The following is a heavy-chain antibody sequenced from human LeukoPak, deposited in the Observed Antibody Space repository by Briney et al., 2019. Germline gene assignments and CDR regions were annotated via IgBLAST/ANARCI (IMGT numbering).Heavy chain of an antibody. CDR3: ARGHTVLVPATTGGDY. V-gene: IGHV3-11*01. J-gene: IGHJ4*02. CDR1: GFTFSDYY. CDR2: FSPRGSPI. D-gene: IGHD2-2*01. Sequence: GGSLRLSCAASGFTFSDYYMSWIRQVPGKGLEWVSYFSPRGSPIYYADSVKGRFTTSRDNAKNSLYLQMNSLRAEDTAVYFCARGHTVLVPATTGGDYWGQGTLVTVSS.